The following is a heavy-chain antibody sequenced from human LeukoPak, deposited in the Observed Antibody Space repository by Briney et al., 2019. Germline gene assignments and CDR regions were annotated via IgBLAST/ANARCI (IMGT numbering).Heavy chain of an antibody. CDR2: ISGSGGST. J-gene: IGHJ4*02. CDR3: AKAYRDFGYCTNGVCWGAFDY. Sequence: GGSLRLSCAASGFTFSSYAMSWVRQAPGKGLEWVSAISGSGGSTYYADSVKGRFTISRDNSKNTLYLQMNSLRAEDTAVSYFAKAYRDFGYCTNGVCWGAFDYWRQGTLVTVSS. CDR1: GFTFSSYA. D-gene: IGHD2-8*01. V-gene: IGHV3-23*01.